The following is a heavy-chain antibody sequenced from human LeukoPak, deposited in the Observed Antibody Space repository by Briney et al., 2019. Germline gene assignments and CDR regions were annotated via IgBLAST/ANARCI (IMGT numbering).Heavy chain of an antibody. CDR3: ARDRRFGVYYYYGMDV. Sequence: SVKVSCKASGGTFSSYAISWVRQAPGQGLEWMGGIIPIFGTANYAQKFQGRVTITADESTSTAYMELSSLRAEDTAVYYCARDRRFGVYYYYGMDVWGQGTTVTVSS. V-gene: IGHV1-69*13. D-gene: IGHD3-3*01. CDR2: IIPIFGTA. J-gene: IGHJ6*02. CDR1: GGTFSSYA.